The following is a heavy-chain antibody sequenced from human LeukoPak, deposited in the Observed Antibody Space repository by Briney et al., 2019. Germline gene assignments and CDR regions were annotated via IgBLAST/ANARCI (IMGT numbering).Heavy chain of an antibody. CDR2: IHINGTT. J-gene: IGHJ6*03. Sequence: PSETLSLTCTVSGVSVSSYYWSWIRQPAGQGLEWVGRIHINGTTKYTPSLTSRVSMSLDTSKNQFSLKLRSVTAADSAVYYCSVLLRGPLAGPYYYMDVWGKGTTVTVSS. CDR1: GVSVSSYY. CDR3: SVLLRGPLAGPYYYMDV. D-gene: IGHD3-10*01. V-gene: IGHV4-4*07.